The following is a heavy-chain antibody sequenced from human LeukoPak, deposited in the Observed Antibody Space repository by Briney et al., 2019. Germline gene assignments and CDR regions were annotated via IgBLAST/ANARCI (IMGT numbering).Heavy chain of an antibody. Sequence: SVKVSCKASGGTFSSYAISWVRQAPGQGLEWRGGIIPIFGTANYAQKFQGRVTITADESTSTAYMELRSLRSDDTAVYYCARHRAAMVTGWGYYYYMDVWGKGTTVTISS. CDR2: IIPIFGTA. V-gene: IGHV1-69*01. J-gene: IGHJ6*03. CDR1: GGTFSSYA. CDR3: ARHRAAMVTGWGYYYYMDV. D-gene: IGHD5-18*01.